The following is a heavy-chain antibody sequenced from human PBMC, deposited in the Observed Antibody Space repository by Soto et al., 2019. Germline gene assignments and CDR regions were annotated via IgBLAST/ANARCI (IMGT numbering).Heavy chain of an antibody. D-gene: IGHD3-10*01. Sequence: KPSETLSLTCTVSGGSISSGGYYWSWIRQHPGKGLEWIGYIYYIGSTYYNPSLKSRVTISVDTSKNQFSLKLSSVTAADTAVYYCARGGITMVRGRGVWGKGTTVTVSS. CDR1: GGSISSGGYY. CDR2: IYYIGST. V-gene: IGHV4-31*03. CDR3: ARGGITMVRGRGV. J-gene: IGHJ6*04.